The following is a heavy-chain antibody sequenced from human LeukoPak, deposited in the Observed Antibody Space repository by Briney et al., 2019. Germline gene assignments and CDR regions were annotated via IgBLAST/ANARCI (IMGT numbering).Heavy chain of an antibody. J-gene: IGHJ4*02. Sequence: GGSLRLSCAASGFTFSNYAMTWVRQVPGKGLEWLSSLTGSGSLTYYADSVKGRFTISRDTSRHTLYLQMNSLKAEDTAVYYCAKGAGGQRWYSIDYWGQGPLVTVSS. CDR3: AKGAGGQRWYSIDY. D-gene: IGHD4-23*01. CDR2: LTGSGSLT. CDR1: GFTFSNYA. V-gene: IGHV3-23*01.